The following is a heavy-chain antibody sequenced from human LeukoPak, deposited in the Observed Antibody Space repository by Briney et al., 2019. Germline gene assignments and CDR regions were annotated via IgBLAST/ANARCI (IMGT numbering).Heavy chain of an antibody. V-gene: IGHV3-74*01. CDR1: GFTFNKYY. Sequence: GGSLRLSCAVSGFTFNKYYMHWVRQAPGKGLVWVSRISSDGSNTNYADSVKGRFTISSDNAKNTLYLQMNSLRAEDTAVYYCIRVPYWGQGALVTVSS. CDR3: IRVPY. CDR2: ISSDGSNT. J-gene: IGHJ4*02.